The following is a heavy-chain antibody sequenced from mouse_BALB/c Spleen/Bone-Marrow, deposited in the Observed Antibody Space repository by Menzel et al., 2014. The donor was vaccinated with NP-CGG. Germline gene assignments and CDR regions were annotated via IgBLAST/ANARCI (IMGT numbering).Heavy chain of an antibody. CDR3: ARDRGWLLRFAY. D-gene: IGHD2-3*01. V-gene: IGHV5-6-3*01. CDR1: GFTFSSYG. CDR2: INSNGGST. Sequence: EVKLEESGGGLVQPGGSLKLSCAASGFTFSSYGMSWVRQTPGKRLELVATINSNGGSTYYPDSVKGRFTISRDNAKNTLYLQMSSLKSEDTAMYYCARDRGWLLRFAYWGRGTLVTVSA. J-gene: IGHJ3*01.